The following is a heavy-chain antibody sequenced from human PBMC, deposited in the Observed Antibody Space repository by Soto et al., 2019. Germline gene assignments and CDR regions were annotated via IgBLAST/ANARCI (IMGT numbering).Heavy chain of an antibody. V-gene: IGHV1-69*08. CDR3: ASGKSQMTQDRMGFYYYMDV. D-gene: IGHD2-15*01. J-gene: IGHJ6*03. Sequence: QVQLVQSGAEVKKPGSSVRISCAASGATFNDYTFTWVRRAPGQGLVLMGRVIPLLDASNYAEKFQDRVTITADRSTSAVYMELSGLKSEDSAIYYCASGKSQMTQDRMGFYYYMDVWGKGTTVTVSS. CDR2: VIPLLDAS. CDR1: GATFNDYT.